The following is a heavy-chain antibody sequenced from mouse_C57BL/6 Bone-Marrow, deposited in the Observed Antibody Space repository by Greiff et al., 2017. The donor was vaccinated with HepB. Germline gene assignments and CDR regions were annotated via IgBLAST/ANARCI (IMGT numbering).Heavy chain of an antibody. CDR3: AKKGYPMDY. Sequence: VKLMESGPGLVQPSQSLSITCTVSGFSLTSYGVHWVRQPPGKGLEWLGVIWSGGSTDYNAAFISRLSISKDNSKSHVSFKMNSLQADDTAIYYCAKKGYPMDYWGQGTSVTVSS. D-gene: IGHD2-2*01. V-gene: IGHV2-4*01. CDR1: GFSLTSYG. J-gene: IGHJ4*01. CDR2: IWSGGST.